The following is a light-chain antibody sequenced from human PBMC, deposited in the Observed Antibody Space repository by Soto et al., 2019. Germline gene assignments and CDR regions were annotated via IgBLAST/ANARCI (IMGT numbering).Light chain of an antibody. CDR2: DVS. CDR1: ISDVGSYNY. J-gene: IGLJ1*01. V-gene: IGLV2-14*03. Sequence: QSALTQPASVSGSPGQPITISCTGTISDVGSYNYVSWYQQYPGKAPKLMIYDVSTRPSGVSDRFSGSKSGNTASLTISGLRAEDEADYYCGSYTTSSNYVFGTGTKVTVL. CDR3: GSYTTSSNYV.